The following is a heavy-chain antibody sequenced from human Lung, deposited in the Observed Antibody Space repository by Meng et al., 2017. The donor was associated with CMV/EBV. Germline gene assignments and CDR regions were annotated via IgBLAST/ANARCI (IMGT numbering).Heavy chain of an antibody. V-gene: IGHV4-59*01. CDR1: GGSISSYY. J-gene: IGHJ4*01. Sequence: SXTXSLTCTVSGGSISSYYWSWIRQPPGKGLEWIGYIYYSGSTNYNPSLKSRVTISVDTSKNQFSLKLSSVTAADTAVYYCARDNPNSGIDYWGHGTLVTVSS. CDR3: ARDNPNSGIDY. CDR2: IYYSGST. D-gene: IGHD1-26*01.